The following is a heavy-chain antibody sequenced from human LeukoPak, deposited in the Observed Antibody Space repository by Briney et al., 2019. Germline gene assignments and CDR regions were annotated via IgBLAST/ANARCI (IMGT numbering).Heavy chain of an antibody. CDR3: AREIVQAGGWADY. Sequence: PSQTLSLTCTVSGGSISSGSYYWSWIRQPAGKGLEWIGRIYTSGSTNYNPSLKSRVTISVDTSKNQFSLKLSSVTAADAAVYYCAREIVQAGGWADYWGQGTLVTVSS. J-gene: IGHJ4*02. CDR2: IYTSGST. V-gene: IGHV4-61*02. CDR1: GGSISSGSYY. D-gene: IGHD6-19*01.